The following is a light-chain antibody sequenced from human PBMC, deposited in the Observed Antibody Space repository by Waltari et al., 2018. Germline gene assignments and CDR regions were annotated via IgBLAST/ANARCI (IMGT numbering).Light chain of an antibody. CDR1: QSISKY. V-gene: IGKV3-11*01. CDR2: AAS. CDR3: QNHERLPAA. Sequence: SCRDSQSISKYLVWYQQRPGHAPSLLIYAASTRATGVPDRFSGSGYGTDFTLTISRLEPEDFAVYYCQNHERLPAAFGQGTKVEIK. J-gene: IGKJ1*01.